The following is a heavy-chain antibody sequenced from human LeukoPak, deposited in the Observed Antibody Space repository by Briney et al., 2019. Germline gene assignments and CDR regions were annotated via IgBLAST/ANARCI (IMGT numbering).Heavy chain of an antibody. CDR2: INHSGST. CDR3: ANGDYGAFDI. V-gene: IGHV4-34*01. J-gene: IGHJ3*02. Sequence: KTSETLSLTCAVYGGSFSGYYWSWIRQPPGKGLEWIGEINHSGSTNYNPSLKSRVTISVDTSKNRFSLKLSSVTAADAAVYYCANGDYGAFDIWGQGTMVTVSS. CDR1: GGSFSGYY. D-gene: IGHD4-17*01.